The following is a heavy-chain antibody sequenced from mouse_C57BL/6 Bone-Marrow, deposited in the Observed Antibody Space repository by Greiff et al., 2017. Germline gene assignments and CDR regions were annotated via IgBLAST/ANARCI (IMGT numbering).Heavy chain of an antibody. J-gene: IGHJ1*03. CDR2: IYPRSGNT. Sequence: VQLQQSGAELARPGASVKLSCKASGYTFTSYGISWVKQRPGQGLEWIGEIYPRSGNTYYNEKFKGKATLTADKSSSTAYLELRRLTAEDSAVYFCAREGDCHWYFDVWGRGTTVTVSS. CDR1: GYTFTSYG. V-gene: IGHV1-81*01. CDR3: AREGDCHWYFDV.